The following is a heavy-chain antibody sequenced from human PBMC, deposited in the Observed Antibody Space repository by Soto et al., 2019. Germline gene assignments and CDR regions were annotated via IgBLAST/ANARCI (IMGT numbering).Heavy chain of an antibody. D-gene: IGHD6-19*01. CDR3: ARDRFSSGCYNWFDP. V-gene: IGHV3-7*01. CDR2: IKQDGSEK. J-gene: IGHJ5*02. CDR1: GFTFSSYW. Sequence: EVQLVESGGGLVQPGGSLRLSCAASGFTFSSYWMSWVRQAPGKGLEWVANIKQDGSEKYYVDSVKGRFTISRDNAKNSLYLQMNSLRAEDTAVYYCARDRFSSGCYNWFDPWGQGTLVTVSS.